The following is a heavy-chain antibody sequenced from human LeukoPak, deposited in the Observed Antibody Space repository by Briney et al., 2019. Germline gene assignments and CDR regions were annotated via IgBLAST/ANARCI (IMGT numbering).Heavy chain of an antibody. CDR3: AKLGSGTNNWFDP. CDR1: GGSISNYY. J-gene: IGHJ5*02. Sequence: PSETLSLTRTVSGGSISNYYWTWIRQPPGKGLEWIGYIYYSGSTNYNPSLKSRVTISVDTSKNQFSLKLSSVTAADTAVYYCAKLGSGTNNWFDPWGQGTLVTVSS. CDR2: IYYSGST. V-gene: IGHV4-59*08. D-gene: IGHD3-10*01.